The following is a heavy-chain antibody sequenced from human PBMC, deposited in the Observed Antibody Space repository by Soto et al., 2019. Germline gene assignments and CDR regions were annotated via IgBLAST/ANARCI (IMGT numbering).Heavy chain of an antibody. CDR1: GGSISSYY. CDR3: ARLPWGDAFDI. V-gene: IGHV4-59*08. D-gene: IGHD3-16*01. Sequence: SETLSLTCTVSGGSISSYYWSWFRQPPGKGLEWIGYIYYSGSTNYNPSLKSRVTISVDTSKNQFSLKLSSVTAADTAVYYCARLPWGDAFDIWGQGTMVTVSS. CDR2: IYYSGST. J-gene: IGHJ3*02.